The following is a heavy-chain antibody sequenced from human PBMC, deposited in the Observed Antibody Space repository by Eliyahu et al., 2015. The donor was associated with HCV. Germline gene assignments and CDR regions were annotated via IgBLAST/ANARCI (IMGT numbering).Heavy chain of an antibody. Sequence: EVQLLESGGGLVQPGGSLRLSCAASGFTFSSYAMSWVRQAPGKGLGWVSVIYSGGSSTYYADSVKGRFTISRDNSKNTLYLQMNSLRAEDTAVYYCAKVGSPMVRGVNYFDYWGQGTLVTVSS. CDR3: AKVGSPMVRGVNYFDY. V-gene: IGHV3-23*03. D-gene: IGHD3-10*01. CDR2: IYSGGSST. CDR1: GFTFSSYA. J-gene: IGHJ4*02.